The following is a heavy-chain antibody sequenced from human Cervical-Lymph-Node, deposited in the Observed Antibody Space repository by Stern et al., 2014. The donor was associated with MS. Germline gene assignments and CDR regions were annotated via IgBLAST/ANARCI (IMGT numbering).Heavy chain of an antibody. J-gene: IGHJ4*02. CDR2: IYYSGNN. D-gene: IGHD1-26*01. CDR3: ARQDPDSGSYYDY. Sequence: MQLVESGPGLVKPSETLSLTCTVSGGSISSYYWSWIRQPPGKGLEWIGNIYYSGNNNYNPSLKSRVPISLDPSKTQFSLKLSSVTAADTAVYYCARQDPDSGSYYDYWGQGTLVTVSS. CDR1: GGSISSYY. V-gene: IGHV4-59*08.